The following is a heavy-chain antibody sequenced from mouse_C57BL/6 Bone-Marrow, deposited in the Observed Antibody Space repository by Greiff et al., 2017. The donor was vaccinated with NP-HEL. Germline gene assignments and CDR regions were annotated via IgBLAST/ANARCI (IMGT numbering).Heavy chain of an antibody. J-gene: IGHJ2*01. Sequence: EVMLVESGGGLVKPGGSLKLSCAASGFTFSSYAMSWVRQTPEKRLEWVATISDGGSYTYYPDNVKGRFTISRDNAKNNLYLQMSHLKSEDTAMYYCARDDDYDGLDYWGQGTTLTVSS. V-gene: IGHV5-4*01. CDR2: ISDGGSYT. CDR3: ARDDDYDGLDY. D-gene: IGHD2-4*01. CDR1: GFTFSSYA.